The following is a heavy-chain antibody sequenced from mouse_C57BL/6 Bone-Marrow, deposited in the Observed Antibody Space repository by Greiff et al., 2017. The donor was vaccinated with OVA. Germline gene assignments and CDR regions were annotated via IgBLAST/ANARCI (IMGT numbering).Heavy chain of an antibody. V-gene: IGHV14-1*01. CDR2: IDPEDGDT. Sequence: EVQLQPSWAELVRPGASVKLSCTASGFNITDYYMHWVKQRPEPGLEWIGRIDPEDGDTEYAPKFQGKATMTADTSSNTAYLQLSSLTSEDTAVYYCTTYDDYAWFAYWGQGTLVTVSA. CDR3: TTYDDYAWFAY. J-gene: IGHJ3*01. D-gene: IGHD2-4*01. CDR1: GFNITDYY.